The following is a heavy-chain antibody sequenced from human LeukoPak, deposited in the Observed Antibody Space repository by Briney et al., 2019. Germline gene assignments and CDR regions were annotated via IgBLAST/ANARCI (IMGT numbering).Heavy chain of an antibody. CDR3: AKGWELLDY. CDR1: GVTFSSYA. D-gene: IGHD1-26*01. CDR2: ILGSGGST. V-gene: IGHV3-23*01. Sequence: GGSLRLSGAASGVTFSSYAMSWVRQAPGKGLEWVSGILGSGGSTYYADSVKGRFTISRDISKNTLYLQMNSLRAEDTAVYYCAKGWELLDYWGQGTLVTVSS. J-gene: IGHJ4*02.